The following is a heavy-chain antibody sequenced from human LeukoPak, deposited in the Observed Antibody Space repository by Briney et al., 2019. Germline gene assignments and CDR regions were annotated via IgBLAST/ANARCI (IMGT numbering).Heavy chain of an antibody. V-gene: IGHV4-61*09. J-gene: IGHJ4*02. D-gene: IGHD2-2*01. CDR2: ICNSGST. CDR1: GGSISSGSYF. Sequence: PSETLSLTCTVSGGSISSGSYFWSWIRQPAGKGLGWIAHICNSGSTNNHPSLKSRVTKSVDTSKNQISRKLSSVTAADTAVYYCARHPPFYSSSTSCYDYWGQGTLVTVSS. CDR3: ARHPPFYSSSTSCYDY.